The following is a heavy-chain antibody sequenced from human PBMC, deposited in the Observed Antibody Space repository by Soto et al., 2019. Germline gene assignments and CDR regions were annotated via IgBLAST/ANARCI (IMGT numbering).Heavy chain of an antibody. CDR2: ISYDGSNK. V-gene: IGHV3-30-3*01. CDR1: GFTFSSYA. Sequence: QVQLVESGGGVVQPGRSLRLSCAASGFTFSSYAMHWVRQAPGKGLEWVAVISYDGSNKYYADSVKGRFTISRDNSKNTLYLQMNSLRAEDTAVYYCARETWIQLWLGAFDIWGQGTMVTVSS. J-gene: IGHJ3*02. D-gene: IGHD5-18*01. CDR3: ARETWIQLWLGAFDI.